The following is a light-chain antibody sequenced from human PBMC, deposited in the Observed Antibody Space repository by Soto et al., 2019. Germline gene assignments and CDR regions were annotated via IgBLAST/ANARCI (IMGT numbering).Light chain of an antibody. CDR3: QQYGSSPTT. CDR2: GAS. V-gene: IGKV3-20*01. CDR1: QSVSSSY. Sequence: EIVMTQSPATLSVSPLERATLSFMASQSVSSSYLAWYQQKPGQAPRLLIYGASSRATGIPDRFSGSGSGTDFTLTISRLEPEDFAVYYCQQYGSSPTTFGPGTKVDIK. J-gene: IGKJ3*01.